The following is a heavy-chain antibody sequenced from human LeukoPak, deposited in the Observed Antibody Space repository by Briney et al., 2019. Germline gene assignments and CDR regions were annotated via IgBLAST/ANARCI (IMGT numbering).Heavy chain of an antibody. Sequence: SETLSLTCTVSGYSIRSGFYWGWIRQAPGKGLEWIGSIFQGGTTFYNPFLKSRVIISADTSNNEFSLKLSSVTAADTAVYYCARIGTAMIDYWGQGTLVTVSS. CDR3: ARIGTAMIDY. CDR2: IFQGGTT. V-gene: IGHV4-38-2*02. D-gene: IGHD5-18*01. CDR1: GYSIRSGFY. J-gene: IGHJ4*02.